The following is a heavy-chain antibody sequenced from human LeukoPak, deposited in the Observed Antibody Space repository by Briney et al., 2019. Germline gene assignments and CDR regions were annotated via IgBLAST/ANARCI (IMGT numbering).Heavy chain of an antibody. D-gene: IGHD2-2*02. V-gene: IGHV4-59*08. J-gene: IGHJ5*02. CDR2: IYYSGST. CDR3: TRGSRCGTSCYTGNWFDP. Sequence: SETPSLTCTVSGGSISSYYWSWIRQPPGKGLEWIGYIYYSGSTNYNPSLKSRVTISVDTSKNQFSLKLSSVTAADTAVYYCTRGSRCGTSCYTGNWFDPWGQGTLVTVSS. CDR1: GGSISSYY.